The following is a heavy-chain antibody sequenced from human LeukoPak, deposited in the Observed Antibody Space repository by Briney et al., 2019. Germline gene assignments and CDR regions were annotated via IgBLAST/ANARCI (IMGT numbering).Heavy chain of an antibody. CDR2: ISGSGGST. V-gene: IGHV3-23*01. CDR1: GFTFSSYA. Sequence: GGSLRLSCAASGFTFSSYAMSWVRQAPGKGLEWVSAISGSGGSTYYADSVKGRFTISRDSSKNTLYLQMNSLRAEDTAVYYCAKDRRDGYNGRTPFDYWGQGTLVTVSS. CDR3: AKDRRDGYNGRTPFDY. J-gene: IGHJ4*02. D-gene: IGHD5-24*01.